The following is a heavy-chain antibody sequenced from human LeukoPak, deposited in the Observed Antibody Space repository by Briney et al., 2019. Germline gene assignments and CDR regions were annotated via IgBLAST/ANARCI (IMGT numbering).Heavy chain of an antibody. V-gene: IGHV1-46*01. CDR2: VNPSGGNT. CDR3: AKMRSGYPGY. J-gene: IGHJ4*02. CDR1: GYTFTDYY. Sequence: GASVKVSCKASGYTFTDYYIHWVRQAPGQGLEWMGIVNPSGGNTRYTQKFQGRVTMTADTSTNTVYMELSSLRSEDTAVYYCAKMRSGYPGYWGQGTLVTVSS. D-gene: IGHD3-22*01.